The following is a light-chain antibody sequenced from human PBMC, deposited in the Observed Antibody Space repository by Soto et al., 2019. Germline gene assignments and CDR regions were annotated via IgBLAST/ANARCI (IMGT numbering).Light chain of an antibody. Sequence: DIQMTQSPPTLSASVGDRVTITCRASQSIRHYLAWYQQMPGKAPKLLIYGASTLQSGVPSRVSGSGSGTEFTLTLSSLQPDDFGTYFCQQPKSYAQTFGQGTKVEIK. CDR2: GAS. V-gene: IGKV1-5*01. CDR3: QQPKSYAQT. J-gene: IGKJ1*01. CDR1: QSIRHY.